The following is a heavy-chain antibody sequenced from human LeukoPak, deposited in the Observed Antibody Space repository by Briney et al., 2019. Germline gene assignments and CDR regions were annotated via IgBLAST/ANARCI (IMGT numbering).Heavy chain of an antibody. D-gene: IGHD3-10*01. V-gene: IGHV4-30-2*02. CDR3: ASHLWFGEYLY. Sequence: SQTLSLTCAVSGGSISSGGYSWSWIRQPPGKGLEWIGYIYHSGSTYYNPSLKSRVTISVDTSKNQFSLKLSSVTAADTAVYYCASHLWFGEYLYWGQGTLVTVSS. CDR2: IYHSGST. J-gene: IGHJ4*02. CDR1: GGSISSGGYS.